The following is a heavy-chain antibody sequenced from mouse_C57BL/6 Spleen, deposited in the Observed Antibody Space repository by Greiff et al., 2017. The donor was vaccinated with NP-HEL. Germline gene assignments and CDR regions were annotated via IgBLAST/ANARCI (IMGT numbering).Heavy chain of an antibody. CDR3: ARGTVVANGDFDV. CDR1: GYTFTSYG. V-gene: IGHV1-81*01. J-gene: IGHJ1*03. Sequence: VQLQQSGAELARPGASVKLSCKASGYTFTSYGISWVKQRTGQGLEWIGEIYPRSGNTYYNEKFKGKATLTADKSSSTAYMELRSLTSEDSAVYFCARGTVVANGDFDVWGTGTTVTVSS. CDR2: IYPRSGNT. D-gene: IGHD1-1*01.